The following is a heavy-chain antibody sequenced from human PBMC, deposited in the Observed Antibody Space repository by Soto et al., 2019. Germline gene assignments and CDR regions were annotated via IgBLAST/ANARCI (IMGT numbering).Heavy chain of an antibody. J-gene: IGHJ3*02. D-gene: IGHD2-2*02. CDR2: INAGNGNT. V-gene: IGHV1-3*01. CDR1: GYTFTSYA. Sequence: ASVKVSCKASGYTFTSYAMHWVRQAPGQRLEWMGWINAGNGNTKYSQKFQGRVTITRDTSASTAYMELSSLRSEDTAVYYCARVDIVFVPAAIFFHAGVYICGQRTTVTVS. CDR3: ARVDIVFVPAAIFFHAGVYI.